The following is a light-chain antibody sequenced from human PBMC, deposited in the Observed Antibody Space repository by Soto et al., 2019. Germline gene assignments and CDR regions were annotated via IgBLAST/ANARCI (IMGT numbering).Light chain of an antibody. CDR3: AARDDRLNGVV. CDR1: SSNIGTNT. J-gene: IGLJ2*01. Sequence: QSVLTQSPSASGTPGQRVTISCSGSSSNIGTNTVNWYQQLPGTAPKLLIYSNNQRPSGVPDRFSGSKSATSASLAISGLQSEDEADYYCAARDDRLNGVVFGGGTKVTVL. V-gene: IGLV1-44*01. CDR2: SNN.